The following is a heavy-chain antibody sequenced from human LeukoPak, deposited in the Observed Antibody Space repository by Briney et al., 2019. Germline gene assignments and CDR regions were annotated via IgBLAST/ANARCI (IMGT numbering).Heavy chain of an antibody. CDR2: IYTSGST. J-gene: IGHJ5*02. V-gene: IGHV4-4*07. D-gene: IGHD3-16*02. Sequence: SETLSLTCTVSGGSISSYYWSWIRQPAGKGLEWIGRIYTSGSTNYNPSLKSRVTMSVDTSKNQFSLKLSSVTAADTAVYYCARENGVWGSYRYTWWFDPWGQGTLVTVSS. CDR3: ARENGVWGSYRYTWWFDP. CDR1: GGSISSYY.